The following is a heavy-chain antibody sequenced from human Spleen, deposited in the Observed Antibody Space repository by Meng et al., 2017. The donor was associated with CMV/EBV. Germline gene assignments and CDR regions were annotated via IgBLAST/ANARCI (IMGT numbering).Heavy chain of an antibody. J-gene: IGHJ4*02. Sequence: GESLKISCAAPGFTFSSYSMNWVRQAPGKGLEWVSSISSSSSYIYYADSVKGRFTISRDNAKNSLYLQMNSLRAEDTAVYYCARPLKGIAAAGTLRGADYWGQGTLVTVSS. CDR3: ARPLKGIAAAGTLRGADY. CDR2: ISSSSSYI. V-gene: IGHV3-21*01. CDR1: GFTFSSYS. D-gene: IGHD6-13*01.